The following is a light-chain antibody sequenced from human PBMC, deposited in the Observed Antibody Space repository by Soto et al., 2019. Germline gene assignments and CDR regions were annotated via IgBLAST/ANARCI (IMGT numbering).Light chain of an antibody. CDR2: VSS. V-gene: IGKV3-20*01. J-gene: IGKJ2*01. CDR1: QGVSNNY. Sequence: EVVLTQSPGTLSLSPGERATLSCRASQGVSNNYLAWYKQKPGQSPKLLIFVSSARATGIPDRFSGSGSGTDFTLTISSLEPEDFAVYYCQQYGSSPPYTFGQGTKLEIK. CDR3: QQYGSSPPYT.